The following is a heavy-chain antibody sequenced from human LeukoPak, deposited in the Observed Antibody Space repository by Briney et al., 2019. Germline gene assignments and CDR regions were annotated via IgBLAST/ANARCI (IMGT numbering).Heavy chain of an antibody. D-gene: IGHD1-26*01. Sequence: SQTLSLTCTVSGSMYNYYWSWIRQPPGKGLEWIGYIHYNGITNYSPSLKSRVTMSLDTSKNQVSLKLNSVSAADTAVYYCARHISSGGTYAHFDYWGQGTLVTVSS. CDR1: GSMYNYY. V-gene: IGHV4-59*08. CDR2: IHYNGIT. CDR3: ARHISSGGTYAHFDY. J-gene: IGHJ4*02.